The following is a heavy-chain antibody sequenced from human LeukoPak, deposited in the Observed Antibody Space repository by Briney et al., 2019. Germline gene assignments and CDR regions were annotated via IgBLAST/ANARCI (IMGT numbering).Heavy chain of an antibody. J-gene: IGHJ6*02. CDR3: ARSYGMDV. CDR1: GFTFSTYW. CDR2: INSDGSST. Sequence: PGGSLRLSCAASGFTFSTYWMHWVRQAPGKGSVWVSRINSDGSSTIYADSVKGRFTISRDNAESTLYLQMNSLRAEDTAVYYCARSYGMDVWGQGTTVTVSS. V-gene: IGHV3-74*01.